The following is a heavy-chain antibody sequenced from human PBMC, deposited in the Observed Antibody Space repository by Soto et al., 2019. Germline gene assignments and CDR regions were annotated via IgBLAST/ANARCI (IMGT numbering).Heavy chain of an antibody. Sequence: QVQLQESGPGLVKPSQTLSLTCTVSGGSISSGDYYWSWIRQPPGKGLEWIGYIYYSGSTYYNPSLRSGLTIPENTPKNHCPWKVSSGTAADTAVYYCAGGVYGGMTSDYGGQGTLVTVPS. CDR1: GGSISSGDYY. J-gene: IGHJ4*02. V-gene: IGHV4-30-4*01. CDR3: AGGVYGGMTSDY. CDR2: IYYSGST. D-gene: IGHD3-16*01.